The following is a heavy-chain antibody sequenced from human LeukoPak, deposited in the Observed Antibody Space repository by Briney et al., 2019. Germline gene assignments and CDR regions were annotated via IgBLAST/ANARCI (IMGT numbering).Heavy chain of an antibody. J-gene: IGHJ5*02. CDR1: GGTFSSYA. Sequence: SVKVSCKASGGTFSSYAISWVRQAPGQGLEWMGGIIPIFGTANYAQKFQGRVTITTDESTSTAYMELSSLRSEDAAVYYCARAELELHLLGWFDPWGQGTLVIVSS. V-gene: IGHV1-69*05. CDR3: ARAELELHLLGWFDP. CDR2: IIPIFGTA. D-gene: IGHD1-7*01.